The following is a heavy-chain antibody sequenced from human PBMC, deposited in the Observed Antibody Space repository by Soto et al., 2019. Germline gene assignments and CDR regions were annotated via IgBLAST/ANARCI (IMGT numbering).Heavy chain of an antibody. J-gene: IGHJ5*02. Sequence: QVQLVQSGAEVKKPGASVKVSCKASDYTFTRSGINWVRQAPGQGLEWMGWISAHDSKTNHAQNLQGRVTLTTDTSTSTAYMELRSLRSDDTAVYYCARGGVVRGNWFDPWGQGTLVTVSS. CDR3: ARGGVVRGNWFDP. V-gene: IGHV1-18*04. CDR2: ISAHDSKT. CDR1: DYTFTRSG. D-gene: IGHD3-10*01.